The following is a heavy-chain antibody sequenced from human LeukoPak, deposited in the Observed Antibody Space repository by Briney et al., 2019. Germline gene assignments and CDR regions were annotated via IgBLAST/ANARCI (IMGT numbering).Heavy chain of an antibody. V-gene: IGHV4-34*01. J-gene: IGHJ6*02. CDR1: GGSFINYY. CDR2: INHSGST. D-gene: IGHD2-15*01. CDR3: ARATYCSGGRCHNGMDV. Sequence: PSETLSLTCTVYGGSFINYYWSWIRQPPGKGLEWIGEINHSGSTNYNASLKSRVTISLDTSKNQFSLKLSSVTAADTAVYYCARATYCSGGRCHNGMDVWGQRTTVTVSS.